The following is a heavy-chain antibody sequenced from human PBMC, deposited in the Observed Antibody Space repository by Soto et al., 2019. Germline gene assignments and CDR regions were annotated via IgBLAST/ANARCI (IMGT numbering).Heavy chain of an antibody. CDR1: GFTFSSYW. Sequence: EVQLVESGGGLVQPGGSLRLSCAASGFTFSSYWMHWVRQAPGKGLVWVSRINSDGSSKSYEDSVKGRFTISRDNTKNTLYMQMNRLRAEDTAVYYCAIRASYYDSSGYFDYWGQGTLVTVSS. CDR3: AIRASYYDSSGYFDY. D-gene: IGHD3-22*01. J-gene: IGHJ4*02. V-gene: IGHV3-74*01. CDR2: INSDGSSK.